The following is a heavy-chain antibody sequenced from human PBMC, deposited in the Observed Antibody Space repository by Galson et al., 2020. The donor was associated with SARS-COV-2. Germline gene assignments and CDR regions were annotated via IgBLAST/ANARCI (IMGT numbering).Heavy chain of an antibody. CDR1: GFTFSSYW. CDR3: ARGDIMITFGGVIAIPTALGY. J-gene: IGHJ4*02. Sequence: GGSLRLSCAATGFTFSSYWMSWVRQAPGKGLEWVANIKQDGSEKYYVDSVKGRFTISRDNAKNSLYLQMNSLRAEDTAVYYCARGDIMITFGGVIAIPTALGYWGQGTLVTVSS. V-gene: IGHV3-7*01. D-gene: IGHD3-16*02. CDR2: IKQDGSEK.